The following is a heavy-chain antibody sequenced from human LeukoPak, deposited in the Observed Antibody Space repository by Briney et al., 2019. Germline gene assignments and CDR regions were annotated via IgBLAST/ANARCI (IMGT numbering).Heavy chain of an antibody. CDR3: ARVRDFWSGYYFDY. D-gene: IGHD3-3*01. CDR1: GGSISSYY. Sequence: SETLSLTCTVSGGSISSYYWSWIRQPPGKGLEWIGYIYYSGSTNYNPSLKSRVTISVDTSKNQFSLKLSSVTAADTAVYYCARVRDFWSGYYFDYWGQGTLVTVSS. J-gene: IGHJ4*02. V-gene: IGHV4-59*01. CDR2: IYYSGST.